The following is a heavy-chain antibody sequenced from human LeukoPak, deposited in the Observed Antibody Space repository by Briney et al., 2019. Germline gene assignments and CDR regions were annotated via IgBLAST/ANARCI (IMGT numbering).Heavy chain of an antibody. D-gene: IGHD5-12*01. CDR2: IYDSGIT. V-gene: IGHV4-31*03. CDR1: GGSISSGGHY. Sequence: SQTLSLTCTVSGGSISSGGHYWSWIRQHPGKGLELIGYIYDSGITYYNSSLKSRVTISVDSSENQLSLKLNSVTAADTAVYYCATKAGGYREAPFDYWGQGTLVTVSS. CDR3: ATKAGGYREAPFDY. J-gene: IGHJ4*02.